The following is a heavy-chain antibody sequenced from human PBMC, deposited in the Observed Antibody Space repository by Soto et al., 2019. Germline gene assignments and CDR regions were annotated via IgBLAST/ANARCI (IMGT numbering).Heavy chain of an antibody. CDR2: IYYSGTT. J-gene: IGHJ4*02. CDR3: ARGLTHTDY. V-gene: IGHV4-61*01. Sequence: PSETLSLTCTVSGISISSGTYYWIWIRQPPGKGLEWIGYIYYSGTTKYNPSLKSRVTISVDTSKNQFSLRLTSVTAADTAVYYCARGLTHTDYWGQGTLVTVSS. D-gene: IGHD5-12*01. CDR1: GISISSGTYY.